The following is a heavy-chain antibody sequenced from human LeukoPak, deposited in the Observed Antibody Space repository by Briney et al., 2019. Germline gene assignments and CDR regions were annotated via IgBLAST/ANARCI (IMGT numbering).Heavy chain of an antibody. J-gene: IGHJ4*02. D-gene: IGHD2-2*01. CDR3: VKESPYPEGSTARIYYFDN. V-gene: IGHV3-23*01. CDR1: GFSFANYA. Sequence: GGSLRLSCAASGFSFANYAMSWVRQAPGKGPEWVSALTPAGTTFYADIVKGRFSVSRDNSKHTLSLQMNSLRAEDTAVYYCVKESPYPEGSTARIYYFDNGGKGTLVTVSS. CDR2: LTPAGTT.